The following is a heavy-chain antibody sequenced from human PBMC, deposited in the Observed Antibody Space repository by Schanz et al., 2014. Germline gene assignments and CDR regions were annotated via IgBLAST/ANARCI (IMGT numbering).Heavy chain of an antibody. CDR3: SRGIVGGLDC. J-gene: IGHJ4*02. V-gene: IGHV3-21*01. D-gene: IGHD3-16*01. CDR2: INSRNEV. Sequence: EVQLVESGGGLVKPGGSLRLSCAASGFTFNNFGMNWVRQAPGKGLEWVSVINSRNEVFSIDSVRGRFTIFRDNPKKSAYLQMNSLRADDTAVYYCSRGIVGGLDCWGQGTLVTVSS. CDR1: GFTFNNFG.